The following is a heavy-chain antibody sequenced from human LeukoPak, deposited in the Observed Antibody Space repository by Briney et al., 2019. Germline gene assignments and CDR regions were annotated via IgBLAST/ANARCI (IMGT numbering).Heavy chain of an antibody. CDR1: GFTFSSYA. CDR3: AKDLPYGSSWYFWFDP. J-gene: IGHJ5*02. CDR2: ISGSGGST. V-gene: IGHV3-23*01. Sequence: GGSLRLSCAASGFTFSSYAMSWVRQAPGKGLEWVSAISGSGGSTYYADSVKGRFTISRDNSKNTLYLQMNSLRAEDTAVYYCAKDLPYGSSWYFWFDPWGQGTLVTVSS. D-gene: IGHD6-13*01.